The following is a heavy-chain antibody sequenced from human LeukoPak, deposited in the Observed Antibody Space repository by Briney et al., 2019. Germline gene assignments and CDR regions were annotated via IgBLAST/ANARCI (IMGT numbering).Heavy chain of an antibody. Sequence: SETLSLTCTVSGGSISSSSYYWGWIRQPPGKGLEWIGSIYYSGSTYYNPSLKSRVTISVDTSKNQFSLKLSSVTAADTAVYYCARETGWELPWGQGTLVTVSS. CDR2: IYYSGST. CDR3: ARETGWELP. CDR1: GGSISSSSYY. D-gene: IGHD1-26*01. J-gene: IGHJ5*02. V-gene: IGHV4-39*07.